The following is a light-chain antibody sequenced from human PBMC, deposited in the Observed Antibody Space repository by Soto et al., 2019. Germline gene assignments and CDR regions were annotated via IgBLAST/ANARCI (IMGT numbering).Light chain of an antibody. V-gene: IGKV1-39*01. Sequence: DIQMTQSRASLSASVGDRAIITCRASQSISSYLNWYQQKPGKAPKLLISAASSLQSGVPSRFSGSGSGTDITLTISSLQPEDFATYYGQQGYSTPRTFGQGTKVEIK. CDR2: AAS. J-gene: IGKJ1*01. CDR3: QQGYSTPRT. CDR1: QSISSY.